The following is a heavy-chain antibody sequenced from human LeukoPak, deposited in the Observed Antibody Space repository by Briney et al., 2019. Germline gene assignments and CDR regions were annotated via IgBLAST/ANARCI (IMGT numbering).Heavy chain of an antibody. J-gene: IGHJ3*02. CDR3: ASLYCSGGSSDAFDI. Sequence: PSETLSLTCTVSGGSISSYYWSWIRQPPGKGLEWIGYIYYSGSTNYNPSLKSRVTISVDRSKNQFSLKLSSVTAADTAVYYCASLYCSGGSSDAFDIWGQGTMVAVSS. V-gene: IGHV4-59*12. D-gene: IGHD2-15*01. CDR1: GGSISSYY. CDR2: IYYSGST.